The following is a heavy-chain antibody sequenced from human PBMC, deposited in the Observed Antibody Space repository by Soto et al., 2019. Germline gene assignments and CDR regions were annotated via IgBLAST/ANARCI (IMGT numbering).Heavy chain of an antibody. CDR3: ASSRDFWSGYNWYFDL. J-gene: IGHJ2*01. Sequence: QVQLQESGPGLVKPSETLSLTCTVSGGSISSYYWSWIRQPPGKGLEWIGYIYYSGSTNYNPSLKSRVTISVDTSKNQFSLKLSSVTAADTAVYYCASSRDFWSGYNWYFDLWGRGTLVTVSS. V-gene: IGHV4-59*01. D-gene: IGHD3-3*01. CDR2: IYYSGST. CDR1: GGSISSYY.